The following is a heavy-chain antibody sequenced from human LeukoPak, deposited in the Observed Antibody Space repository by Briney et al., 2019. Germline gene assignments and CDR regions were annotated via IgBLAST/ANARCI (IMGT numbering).Heavy chain of an antibody. CDR3: ARARQFTMVRGVITYYFDY. Sequence: TLSLTCAVSGGSISSGGYSWSWIRQPPGKGLEWMGYIYHSGSTYYNPSLKSRVTISVDRSKNPFSLKLSSVTAADTAVYYCARARQFTMVRGVITYYFDYWGQGTLVTVSS. D-gene: IGHD3-10*01. V-gene: IGHV4-30-2*01. CDR2: IYHSGST. J-gene: IGHJ4*02. CDR1: GGSISSGGYS.